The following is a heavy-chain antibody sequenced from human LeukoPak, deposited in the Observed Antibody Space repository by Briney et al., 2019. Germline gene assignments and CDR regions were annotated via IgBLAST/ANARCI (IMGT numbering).Heavy chain of an antibody. V-gene: IGHV3-73*01. CDR2: IRSKANTYAT. CDR1: GFTFNSSA. J-gene: IGHJ4*02. Sequence: GGSLRLSCATSGFTFNSSAMHWVRQASGKGLEWVGHIRSKANTYATTYAASVKGRFTISRDDSKNTGYLQMNSLKSEDAAVYYCASPNDCGDQFYFDFWGQGTLVTVSS. D-gene: IGHD4-17*01. CDR3: ASPNDCGDQFYFDF.